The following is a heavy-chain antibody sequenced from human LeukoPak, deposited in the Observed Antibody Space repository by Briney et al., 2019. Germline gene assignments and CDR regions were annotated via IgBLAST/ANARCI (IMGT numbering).Heavy chain of an antibody. CDR3: ARAPYTRGWYRRDSDH. V-gene: IGHV3-48*01. D-gene: IGHD6-19*01. CDR1: GFTFSSYS. CDR2: IRGSSGTR. J-gene: IGHJ4*02. Sequence: GGSLILSCAASGFTFSSYSMNWVRQAPGKGLEWVSYIRGSSGTRYYADSVKGRFTISRDNAKNSLYLQMNSLRAEDTAVYYCARAPYTRGWYRRDSDHWGRGPVLRVSS.